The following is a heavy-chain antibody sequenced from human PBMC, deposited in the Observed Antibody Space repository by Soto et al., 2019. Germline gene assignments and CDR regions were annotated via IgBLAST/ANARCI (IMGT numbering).Heavy chain of an antibody. V-gene: IGHV2-5*02. CDR3: AHRDNSYSSTWYGTYFDY. Sequence: QITLKESGPTLVKPTQTLTLTCTFSGFSLSTTGVGVGWIRQPPGKALEWLALIYWDDDKHYSPSLKSRLTNTTDTSKNQVVLTMTNVDPVDTATYYCAHRDNSYSSTWYGTYFDYWGQGTLVTVFS. CDR1: GFSLSTTGVG. CDR2: IYWDDDK. J-gene: IGHJ4*02. D-gene: IGHD6-13*01.